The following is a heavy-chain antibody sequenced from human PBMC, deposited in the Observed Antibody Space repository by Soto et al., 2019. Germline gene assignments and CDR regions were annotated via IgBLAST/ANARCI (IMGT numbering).Heavy chain of an antibody. CDR3: ARGHGSGWWGGR. J-gene: IGHJ4*02. V-gene: IGHV4-34*01. CDR1: GGSFSGYY. CDR2: INHSGST. Sequence: SDTLSLTCAVYGGSFSGYYWSWIRQPPGKGLEWIGEINHSGSTNYNPSLKSRVTISVDTSKNQFSLKLSSVTAADTAVYYCARGHGSGWWGGRWGQGTLVTVSS. D-gene: IGHD6-19*01.